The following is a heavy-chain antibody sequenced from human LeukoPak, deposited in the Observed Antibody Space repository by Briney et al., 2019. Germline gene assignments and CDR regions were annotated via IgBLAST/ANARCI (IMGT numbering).Heavy chain of an antibody. CDR1: GFTFSSYA. CDR2: ISGRGGST. D-gene: IGHD1-26*01. J-gene: IGHJ3*02. Sequence: GGSLRLSCAASGFTFSSYAMSWVRQAPGKGLEWVSAISGRGGSTYYADSVKGRFTISRDNSKNTLYLQMNSLRAEDTAVYYCAKDKVYYDAFDIWGQGTMVTVSS. CDR3: AKDKVYYDAFDI. V-gene: IGHV3-23*01.